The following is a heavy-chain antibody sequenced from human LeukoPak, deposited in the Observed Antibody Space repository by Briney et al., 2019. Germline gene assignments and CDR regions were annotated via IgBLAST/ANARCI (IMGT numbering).Heavy chain of an antibody. J-gene: IGHJ3*02. V-gene: IGHV3-73*01. Sequence: GGSLRLSCAASGFTFSGAAMHWVRQASGRGLEWVGRIRSKINSYATAYAVSVKGRFTISRDNSKNTMYLQMNSLKTEDTDVYYCTSDIVVVAAATEPAFDIWGQGTMVTVSS. CDR3: TSDIVVVAAATEPAFDI. CDR1: GFTFSGAA. D-gene: IGHD2-15*01. CDR2: IRSKINSYAT.